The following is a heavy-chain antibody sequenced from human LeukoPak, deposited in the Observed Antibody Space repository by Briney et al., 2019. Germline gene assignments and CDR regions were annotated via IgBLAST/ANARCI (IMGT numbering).Heavy chain of an antibody. CDR2: SSSSSSYI. CDR1: GFTFSSYS. V-gene: IGHV3-21*01. CDR3: AREDEYGSEQPFDP. Sequence: GGSLRLSCAASGFTFSSYSMNWVRQAPGKGLEWVSSSSSSSSYIYYADSVKGRFTISRDNAKNSLYLQMNSLRAEDTAVYYCAREDEYGSEQPFDPWGQGTLVTVSS. D-gene: IGHD3-10*01. J-gene: IGHJ5*02.